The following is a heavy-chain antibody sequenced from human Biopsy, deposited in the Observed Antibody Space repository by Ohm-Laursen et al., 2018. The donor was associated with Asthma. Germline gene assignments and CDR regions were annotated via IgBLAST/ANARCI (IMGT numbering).Heavy chain of an antibody. V-gene: IGHV4-39*01. D-gene: IGHD7-27*01. CDR3: ARHWDWGSFFDY. Sequence: GTLSLTCTVSGGSMSSSSYYWGWIRQPPGKELEWMGSISYTGSAYHNPSLKSRVTISVDTSKNHFSLKLSSVTAADTAVYYCARHWDWGSFFDYWGQGTPVTVSS. CDR2: ISYTGSA. J-gene: IGHJ4*02. CDR1: GGSMSSSSYY.